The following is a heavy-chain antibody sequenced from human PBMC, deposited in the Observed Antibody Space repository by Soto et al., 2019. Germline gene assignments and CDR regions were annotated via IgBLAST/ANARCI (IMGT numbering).Heavy chain of an antibody. J-gene: IGHJ4*02. D-gene: IGHD3-10*02. CDR1: GGSISSGGYS. CDR2: IYHSGST. Sequence: SETLSLTCAVSGGSISSGGYSWSWIRQPPGKGLEWIGYIYHSGSTYYNPSLKSRVTISVDRSKNQFSLKLSSVTAADTAVYYCASAAVRGVIKFDYWGQGTLVTVSS. CDR3: ASAAVRGVIKFDY. V-gene: IGHV4-30-2*01.